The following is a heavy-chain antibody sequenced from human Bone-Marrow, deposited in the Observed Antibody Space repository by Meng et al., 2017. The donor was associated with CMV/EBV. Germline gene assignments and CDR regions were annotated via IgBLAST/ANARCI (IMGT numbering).Heavy chain of an antibody. Sequence: SETLSPTCAVYGGSFSGYYWSWIRQPPGKGLEWIGEINHSGSTNYNPSLKSRVTISVDTSKNQFSLKLSSVTAADTAVYYCASMYYYDSSGYYYSPTEPNDAFDIWGQGTMVTVSS. CDR3: ASMYYYDSSGYYYSPTEPNDAFDI. CDR2: INHSGST. D-gene: IGHD3-22*01. V-gene: IGHV4-34*01. CDR1: GGSFSGYY. J-gene: IGHJ3*02.